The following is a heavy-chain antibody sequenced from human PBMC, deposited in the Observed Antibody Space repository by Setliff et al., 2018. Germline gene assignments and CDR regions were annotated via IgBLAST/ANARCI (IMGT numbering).Heavy chain of an antibody. CDR2: INTGGGSA. D-gene: IGHD3-10*01. J-gene: IGHJ4*02. Sequence: GASVKVSCKASGYAFTSYYMYWVRQAPGQGLEWMGTINTGGGSASIVDQFQGRVTMTRDTSISTAYMELSRLRSDDTAVYYCARGSITMVRGVMGYWGQGTLVTVSS. V-gene: IGHV1-46*01. CDR3: ARGSITMVRGVMGY. CDR1: GYAFTSYY.